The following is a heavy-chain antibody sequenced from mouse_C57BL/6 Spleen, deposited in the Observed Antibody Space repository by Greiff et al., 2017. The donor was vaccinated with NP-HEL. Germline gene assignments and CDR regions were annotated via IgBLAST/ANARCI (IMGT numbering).Heavy chain of an antibody. V-gene: IGHV1-82*01. J-gene: IGHJ4*01. D-gene: IGHD1-1*01. CDR2: IYPGDGDT. CDR3: ARGIYYYGISYDNAMDY. Sequence: VQLQQSGPELVKPGASVKISCKASGYAFSSSWMNWVKQRPGKGLEWIGRIYPGDGDTNYNGKFKGKATLTADKSSSTAYMQLSSLTSEDSAVYFCARGIYYYGISYDNAMDYWGQGTSVTVSS. CDR1: GYAFSSSW.